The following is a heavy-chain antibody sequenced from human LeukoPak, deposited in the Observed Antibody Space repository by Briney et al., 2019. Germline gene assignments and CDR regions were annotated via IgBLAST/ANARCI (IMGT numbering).Heavy chain of an antibody. CDR3: ARKSSGWFPVDY. CDR2: ISSSGSTI. D-gene: IGHD6-19*01. Sequence: GGSLRLSCAASGFTFSDYYLSWIRQAPGKGLEWVSHISSSGSTIYYADSVKGRFTVSRDNAKNSLYLQMNSLRAEDTAVYYCARKSSGWFPVDYWGQGTLVTVSS. J-gene: IGHJ4*02. CDR1: GFTFSDYY. V-gene: IGHV3-11*04.